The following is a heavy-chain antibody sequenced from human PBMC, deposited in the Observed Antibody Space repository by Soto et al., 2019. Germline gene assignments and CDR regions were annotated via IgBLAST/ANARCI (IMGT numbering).Heavy chain of an antibody. Sequence: QVQLVQSGAEVKKPGASVKVSCKASGYTFTGYYMHWVRQAPGQGLEWMGWINPNSGGTNYAQKFQGWVTMTRDTSXSXGYMELSRLRSDDTAVYYCARGIVLVPAATQYGMDVWGQGTTVTVSS. V-gene: IGHV1-2*04. CDR1: GYTFTGYY. D-gene: IGHD2-2*01. CDR3: ARGIVLVPAATQYGMDV. J-gene: IGHJ6*02. CDR2: INPNSGGT.